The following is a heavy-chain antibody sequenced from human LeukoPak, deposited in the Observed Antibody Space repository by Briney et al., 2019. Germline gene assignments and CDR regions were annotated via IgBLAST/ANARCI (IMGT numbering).Heavy chain of an antibody. V-gene: IGHV5-51*01. D-gene: IGHD6-6*01. J-gene: IGHJ4*02. CDR2: IYPGDSDT. Sequence: GESLKISCQGSGYSITNYWIGWVRQMPGKGLEWMGIIYPGDSDTRYSPSFQGQVTISADKSITTAYLQWSSLKTSDTAMYYCAREQKTSSSEYGFDYWGQGTLVTVSS. CDR3: AREQKTSSSEYGFDY. CDR1: GYSITNYW.